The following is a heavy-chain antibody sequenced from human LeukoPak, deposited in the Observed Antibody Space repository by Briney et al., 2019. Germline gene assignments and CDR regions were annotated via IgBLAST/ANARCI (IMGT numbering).Heavy chain of an antibody. V-gene: IGHV4-34*01. CDR2: INHSGST. CDR3: ATGPRPQLISRKYLQH. D-gene: IGHD2-2*01. J-gene: IGHJ1*01. CDR1: GGSFSGYY. Sequence: SETLSLTCAVYGGSFSGYYWSWIRQPPGKGLEWIGEINHSGSTNYNPSLKSRVTISVDTSKNQFSLKLSSVTPADTAVYYCATGPRPQLISRKYLQHWGQGTLVTVSS.